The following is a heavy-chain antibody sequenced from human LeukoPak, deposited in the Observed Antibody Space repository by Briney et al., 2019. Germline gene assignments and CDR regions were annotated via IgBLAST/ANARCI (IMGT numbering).Heavy chain of an antibody. V-gene: IGHV1-69*13. CDR3: ARGRSLEWLLYYYGMDV. Sequence: SVEVSCKASGYTFTSYAMNWVRQAPGQGLEWMGGIIPIFGTANYAQKFQGRVTITADESTSTAYMELSSLRSEDTAVYYCARGRSLEWLLYYYGMDVWGQGTTVTVSS. J-gene: IGHJ6*02. CDR1: GYTFTSYA. D-gene: IGHD3-3*01. CDR2: IIPIFGTA.